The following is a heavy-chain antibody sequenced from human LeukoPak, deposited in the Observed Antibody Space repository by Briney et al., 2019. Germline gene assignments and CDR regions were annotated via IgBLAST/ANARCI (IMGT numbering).Heavy chain of an antibody. D-gene: IGHD6-19*01. CDR1: GYTFTSYG. J-gene: IGHJ4*02. CDR3: ARDIPRPYSSGQEGFDY. Sequence: ASVTVSCKASGYTFTSYGISWVRQAPGQGLEWMGWISAYNGNTNYAQKLQGRVTMTTDTSTSTAYMELRSLRSDDTAVYYCARDIPRPYSSGQEGFDYWGQGTLVTVSS. V-gene: IGHV1-18*01. CDR2: ISAYNGNT.